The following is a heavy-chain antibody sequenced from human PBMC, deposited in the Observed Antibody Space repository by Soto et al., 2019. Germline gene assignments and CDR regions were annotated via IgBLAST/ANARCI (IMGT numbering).Heavy chain of an antibody. Sequence: GASVKVSCKASGYTFTSYYMHWVRQAPGQGLEWMGIINPSGGSTSYAQKFQGRVTMTRDTSTSTVYMELSSLRSEDTAVYYCARGDYGDYFGVGKSYYYYYGMDVWGQGTTVTVSS. CDR1: GYTFTSYY. J-gene: IGHJ6*02. CDR3: ARGDYGDYFGVGKSYYYYYGMDV. D-gene: IGHD4-17*01. V-gene: IGHV1-46*01. CDR2: INPSGGST.